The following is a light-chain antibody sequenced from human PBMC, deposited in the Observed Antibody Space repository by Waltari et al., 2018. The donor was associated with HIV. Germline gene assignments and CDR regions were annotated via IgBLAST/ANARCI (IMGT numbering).Light chain of an antibody. CDR2: GAS. CDR3: LQRSNWPFFT. CDR1: ESVTSF. J-gene: IGKJ3*01. V-gene: IGKV3-11*01. Sequence: EIMLTQSPATLSSSAGESATLSCRPSESVTSFLAWYQQKPGQAHRLLIYGASNRAMGIPARFSGSGSGTDFTLTISSLEAEDFAVYYCLQRSNWPFFTGGPGTKVEIK.